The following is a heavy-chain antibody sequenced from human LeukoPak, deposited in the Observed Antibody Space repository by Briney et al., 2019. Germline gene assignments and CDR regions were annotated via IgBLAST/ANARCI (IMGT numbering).Heavy chain of an antibody. V-gene: IGHV1-18*01. Sequence: ASVKASCKASGYTFTSYGISWVRQAPGQGLEWMGWISAYNGNTNYAQKLQGRVTMTTDTSTSTAYMELRSLRSDDTAVYYCARATPGIAAAGKRGNFDYWGQGTLVTVSS. CDR3: ARATPGIAAAGKRGNFDY. J-gene: IGHJ4*02. D-gene: IGHD6-13*01. CDR1: GYTFTSYG. CDR2: ISAYNGNT.